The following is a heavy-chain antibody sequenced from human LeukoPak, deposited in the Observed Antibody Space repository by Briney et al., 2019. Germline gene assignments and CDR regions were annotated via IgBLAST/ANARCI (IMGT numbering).Heavy chain of an antibody. CDR1: GFTVSSNY. CDR2: IYSGGST. D-gene: IGHD1-1*01. J-gene: IGHJ4*02. Sequence: GGSLKLSCAASGFTVSSNYMMWVRQAPGKGLEWVSVIYSGGSTYYADSVKGRFTISRDNSKNTLYLQMNSLSPEDTAVYYCAKGVLQVDWGLGTLVTVSS. V-gene: IGHV3-53*01. CDR3: AKGVLQVD.